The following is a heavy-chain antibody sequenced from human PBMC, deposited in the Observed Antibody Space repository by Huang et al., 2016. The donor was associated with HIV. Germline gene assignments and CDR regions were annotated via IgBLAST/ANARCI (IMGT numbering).Heavy chain of an antibody. V-gene: IGHV3-30*18. CDR3: AKMFYYDSGRSWLGDAFDM. CDR2: ISYNGTKI. D-gene: IGHD3-22*01. CDR1: GFTFSDYG. Sequence: QAQLVESGGGVVQPGRSVRLSCVASGFTFSDYGIHWVRQAPGQGLEWVSVISYNGTKIDYKDSVKGRFIIARDNSEKTVFLQMNSLRPEDTAVYYCAKMFYYDSGRSWLGDAFDMWGQGTMVTVSS. J-gene: IGHJ3*02.